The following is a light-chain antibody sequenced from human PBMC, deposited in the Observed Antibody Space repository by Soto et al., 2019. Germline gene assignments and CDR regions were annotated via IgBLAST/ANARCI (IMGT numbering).Light chain of an antibody. Sequence: DIQMTQSPSSLSASVGDRVTITCRASQSISSYLNWYQQTPGKAPNLLIYAASNLQSGVPSRFSGSGSGTDFTLTITSLQPEDFATYYSQQSSSTPRTFGQGTKVEI. V-gene: IGKV1-39*01. CDR1: QSISSY. J-gene: IGKJ1*01. CDR2: AAS. CDR3: QQSSSTPRT.